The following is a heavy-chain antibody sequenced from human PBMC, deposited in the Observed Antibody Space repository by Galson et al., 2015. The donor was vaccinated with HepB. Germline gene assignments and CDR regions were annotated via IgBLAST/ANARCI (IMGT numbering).Heavy chain of an antibody. V-gene: IGHV3-30*04. CDR1: GFSFSNFA. Sequence: SLRLSCAASGFSFSNFAFHWVRQAPGKGLEWVAVISDDGSNESYADSVKGRFTISRDNSKNTLNLQLNSLRAEDTAVYYCARDLGFFDWLLVDAFDIWGQGTMVTVSS. J-gene: IGHJ3*02. CDR3: ARDLGFFDWLLVDAFDI. D-gene: IGHD3-9*01. CDR2: ISDDGSNE.